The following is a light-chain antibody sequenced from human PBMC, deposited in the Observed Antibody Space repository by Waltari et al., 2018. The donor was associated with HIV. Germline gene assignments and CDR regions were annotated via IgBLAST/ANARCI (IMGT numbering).Light chain of an antibody. V-gene: IGLV1-44*01. CDR3: AAWDGSLIGVV. CDR2: SDT. Sequence: QSVLTQPPAASGTPGQRVTISCSGSNSNIGSNSVNWYQQLPGTAPKLLIYSDTQRPSGVPKRFSGSKSGTAASLAISGLQSLDEADYYCAAWDGSLIGVVFGGGTKLTVL. CDR1: NSNIGSNS. J-gene: IGLJ3*02.